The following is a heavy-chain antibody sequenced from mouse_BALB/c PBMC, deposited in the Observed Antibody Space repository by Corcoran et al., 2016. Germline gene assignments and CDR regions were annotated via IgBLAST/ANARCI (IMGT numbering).Heavy chain of an antibody. CDR1: GYTFTSYT. Sequence: QVQLKQSAAELARPGASVKMSCKAYGYTFTSYTMHGVKQRPGQGLEWIGYINPSSGYTEYNQKFKDKTTLTAYKSSSTAYMQLSSLTSEDSAVYYCARGAGPYWYFDVWGAATTVTVSS. J-gene: IGHJ1*01. CDR2: INPSSGYT. D-gene: IGHD3-3*01. V-gene: IGHV1-4*02. CDR3: ARGAGPYWYFDV.